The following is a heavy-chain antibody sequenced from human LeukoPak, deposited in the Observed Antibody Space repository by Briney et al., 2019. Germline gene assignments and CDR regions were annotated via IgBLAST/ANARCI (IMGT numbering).Heavy chain of an antibody. CDR2: ISSSSSYI. J-gene: IGHJ4*02. V-gene: IGHV3-21*01. CDR3: ARSLGVGGCSQY. CDR1: GFTFSSYS. D-gene: IGHD2-15*01. Sequence: PGGSLRLSCAASGFTFSSYSMNWVRQAPGKGLEWVSSISSSSSYIYYADSVKGRFTISRDNAKNSLYLQMNSLRAEDTAVYYCARSLGVGGCSQYWGQGPLVTVPS.